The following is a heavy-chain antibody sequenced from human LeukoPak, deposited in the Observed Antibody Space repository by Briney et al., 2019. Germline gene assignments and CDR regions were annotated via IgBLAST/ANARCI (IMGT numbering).Heavy chain of an antibody. CDR1: GFTFRSYG. J-gene: IGHJ4*02. CDR3: AKGATYNCNDGGVVDY. Sequence: GGALRLSCGASGFTFRSYGMHWGGQAPGKGREGGAFIRYDGSNKYYADSSKGRFTISRDNSKNTLHLQLNSLRAEDTAVYYCAKGATYNCNDGGVVDYWGQGTLVTVSS. CDR2: IRYDGSNK. V-gene: IGHV3-30*02. D-gene: IGHD1-1*01.